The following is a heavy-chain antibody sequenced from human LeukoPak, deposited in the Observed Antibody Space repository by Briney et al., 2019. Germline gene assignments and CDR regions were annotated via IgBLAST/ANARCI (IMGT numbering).Heavy chain of an antibody. CDR3: ARDIFPYCGGDCYVDY. CDR2: IIPIFGTA. Sequence: SVKVSCKASGGTFSSYAISWVRQAPGQGLEWMGGIIPIFGTANYAQKFQGRVTMTRDTSISTAYMELSRLRSDDTAVYYCARDIFPYCGGDCYVDYWGQGTLVTVSS. J-gene: IGHJ4*02. V-gene: IGHV1-69*05. D-gene: IGHD2-21*02. CDR1: GGTFSSYA.